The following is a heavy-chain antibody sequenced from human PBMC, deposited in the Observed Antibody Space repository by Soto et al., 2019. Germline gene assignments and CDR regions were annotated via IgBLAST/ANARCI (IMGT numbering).Heavy chain of an antibody. D-gene: IGHD6-19*01. CDR1: GFTFNDYW. CDR3: VRSSGWIFDY. CDR2: IKKEGGEK. Sequence: EVLLVESGGGLVQPGGSLRLSCAASGFTFNDYWMNWVRQAPGKGLEWVANIKKEGGEKNYADSMQGRFTISRDDTKNSVYLQMNSLRAEDTAVYFCVRSSGWIFDYWGQGGLGTVSP. V-gene: IGHV3-7*03. J-gene: IGHJ4*02.